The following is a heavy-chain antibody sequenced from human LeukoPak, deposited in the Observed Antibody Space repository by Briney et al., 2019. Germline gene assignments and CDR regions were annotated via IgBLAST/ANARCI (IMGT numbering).Heavy chain of an antibody. V-gene: IGHV3-30*02. CDR1: GFTFSSYA. J-gene: IGHJ3*02. CDR2: IRYDGSNK. D-gene: IGHD3-10*01. Sequence: GGSLRLSCAASGFTFSSYAMSWVRQAPGKGLEWVAFIRYDGSNKYYADSVKGRFTISRDNSKNTLYLQMNSLRAEDTAVYYCARFTMVRGVTDPANAFDIWGQGTMVTVSS. CDR3: ARFTMVRGVTDPANAFDI.